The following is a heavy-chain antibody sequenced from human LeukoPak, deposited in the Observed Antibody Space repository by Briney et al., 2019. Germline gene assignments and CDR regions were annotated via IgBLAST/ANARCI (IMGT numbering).Heavy chain of an antibody. CDR1: GYTFTGYG. V-gene: IGHV1-18*03. CDR3: ARDGRCSGGSCYSEAFDI. J-gene: IGHJ3*02. CDR2: ISTYNGNT. D-gene: IGHD2-15*01. Sequence: ASVKVSCKASGYTFTGYGISWVRQAPGQGLEWMGWISTYNGNTNYAQKLQGRVTMTTHTSTTTAYMELRSLRSDDMAVYYCARDGRCSGGSCYSEAFDIWGQGTMVTVSS.